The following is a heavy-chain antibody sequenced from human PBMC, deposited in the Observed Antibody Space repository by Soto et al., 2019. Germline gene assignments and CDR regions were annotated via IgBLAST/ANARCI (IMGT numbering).Heavy chain of an antibody. CDR2: ISYDGSNK. V-gene: IGHV3-30*18. J-gene: IGHJ4*02. CDR3: AKSNYGGIQSVFDY. Sequence: GGSLRLSCAASGFTFSSYGMHWVRQAPGKGLEWVAVISYDGSNKYYADSVKGRFTISRDNSKNTLYLQMNSLRAEDTAVYYCAKSNYGGIQSVFDYWGQGTLVTVSS. CDR1: GFTFSSYG. D-gene: IGHD4-17*01.